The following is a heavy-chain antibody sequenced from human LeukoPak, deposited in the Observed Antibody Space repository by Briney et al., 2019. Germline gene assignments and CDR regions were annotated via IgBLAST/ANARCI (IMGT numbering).Heavy chain of an antibody. V-gene: IGHV1-2*02. CDR3: ARTNTVDACEL. Sequence: ASVKVSCKDSGYTFTVYYMHRVRQAPGQGREWMGWINPNSGGTNYAQKFQGRVTMTRDTSISTAYMELSRLRSDDTAVYYCARTNTVDACELCGQGKMVTVSS. CDR2: INPNSGGT. CDR1: GYTFTVYY. D-gene: IGHD4-17*01. J-gene: IGHJ3*01.